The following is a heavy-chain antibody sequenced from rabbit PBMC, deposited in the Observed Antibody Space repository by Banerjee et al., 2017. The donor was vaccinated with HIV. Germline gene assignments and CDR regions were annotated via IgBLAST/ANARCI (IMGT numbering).Heavy chain of an antibody. J-gene: IGHJ4*01. CDR2: LYNGDAST. CDR1: GFDFSNNA. V-gene: IGHV1S47*01. D-gene: IGHD2-1*01. Sequence: QEQLEESGGDLVKPEGSLTLTCKASGFDFSNNAMCWVRQAPGKRPEWIASLYNGDASTYYASWVNGRFTISKTSSTTVTLQMTSLTAADTATYFCARRDSSMYADYYPLWGQGTLVTVS. CDR3: ARRDSSMYADYYPL.